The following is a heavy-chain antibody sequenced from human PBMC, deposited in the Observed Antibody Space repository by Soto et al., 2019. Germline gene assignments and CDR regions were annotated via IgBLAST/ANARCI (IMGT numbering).Heavy chain of an antibody. CDR2: ISAYNGNT. Sequence: ASVEISCKASGYTFTRYGISGVQQAPGQGLEWMGWISAYNGNTNYAQKLQGRVTMTTDTSTSPAYMELRSLRSHHTAVYYCARDGQPIGAFDISGQGTMVTVS. CDR3: ARDGQPIGAFDI. CDR1: GYTFTRYG. J-gene: IGHJ3*02. V-gene: IGHV1-18*01. D-gene: IGHD2-21*01.